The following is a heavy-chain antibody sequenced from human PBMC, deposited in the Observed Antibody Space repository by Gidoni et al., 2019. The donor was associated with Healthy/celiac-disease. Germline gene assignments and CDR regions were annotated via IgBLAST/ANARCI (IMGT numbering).Heavy chain of an antibody. Sequence: QVQLVESGGGVVQPGRSLRLSCAASGFSFSTYDLHWVRQAPGKGLELVAVISYDGSNKYYADSVKGRFTVSRDDSKNTLYLQMNSLRAEDTAVYYCAKEMAAADYYFDYWGQGTLVTVSS. CDR3: AKEMAAADYYFDY. V-gene: IGHV3-30*18. CDR2: ISYDGSNK. CDR1: GFSFSTYD. J-gene: IGHJ4*02. D-gene: IGHD6-13*01.